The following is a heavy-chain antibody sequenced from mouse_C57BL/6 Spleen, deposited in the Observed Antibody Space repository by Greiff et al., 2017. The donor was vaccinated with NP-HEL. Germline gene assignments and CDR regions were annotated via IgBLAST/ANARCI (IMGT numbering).Heavy chain of an antibody. V-gene: IGHV1-47*01. CDR1: GYTFTTYP. Sequence: QVQLQQSGAELVKPGASVKMSCKASGYTFTTYPIEWMKQNHGKSLEWIGNFHPYNDDTKYNEKLKGKATLTVEKSSSTAYMALSRLTSDDSAVYYRARGGHYYGCSYNSMDGWGQGTSVTVSS. CDR3: ARGGHYYGCSYNSMDG. J-gene: IGHJ4*01. D-gene: IGHD1-1*01. CDR2: FHPYNDDT.